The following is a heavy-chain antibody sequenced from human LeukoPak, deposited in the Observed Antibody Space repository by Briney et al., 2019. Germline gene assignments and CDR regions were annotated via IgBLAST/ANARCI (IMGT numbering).Heavy chain of an antibody. CDR3: ARRSGSGYYFFDY. J-gene: IGHJ4*02. Sequence: SETLSLTCTVSGDSISSSSYYWGWIRQPPGKGMEWIGSISYSGSMYYNPSLKCRVTRSGDTSKNQFSLKLSSVTAGDTVVYYCARRSGSGYYFFDYWGQGTLVTVSS. CDR2: ISYSGSM. D-gene: IGHD3-22*01. V-gene: IGHV4-39*01. CDR1: GDSISSSSYY.